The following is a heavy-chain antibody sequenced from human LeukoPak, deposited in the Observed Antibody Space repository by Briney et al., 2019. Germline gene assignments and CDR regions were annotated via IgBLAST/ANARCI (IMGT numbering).Heavy chain of an antibody. CDR2: INTVGSYI. CDR1: GFTFTSYS. V-gene: IGHV3-21*01. CDR3: TTLGYHLDS. D-gene: IGHD3-22*01. Sequence: GGSLRLSCAASGFTFTSYSFNWVRQAPGKGLEWVSSINTVGSYIYYADSVRGRFTISRDDADNSLYLQMNSLRAEDTAVYYCTTLGYHLDSWGQGTLVTVSS. J-gene: IGHJ4*02.